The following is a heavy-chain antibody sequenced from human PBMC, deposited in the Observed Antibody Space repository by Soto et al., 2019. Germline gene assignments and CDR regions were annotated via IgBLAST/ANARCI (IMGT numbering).Heavy chain of an antibody. CDR1: GFSLSSSGVG. J-gene: IGHJ4*02. CDR3: AHRALSSGSYWDGGYFDA. Sequence: QITLRQSGPTRVRPTQPLTLTCNFSGFSLSSSGVGVGWIRQPPGKAPEWLVVIYWDDDKRYSPSLKSRLTITKHTSKNQVVLTMTNMDPVDTGTYYCAHRALSSGSYWDGGYFDAWGQGTPVTVSP. D-gene: IGHD1-26*01. V-gene: IGHV2-5*02. CDR2: IYWDDDK.